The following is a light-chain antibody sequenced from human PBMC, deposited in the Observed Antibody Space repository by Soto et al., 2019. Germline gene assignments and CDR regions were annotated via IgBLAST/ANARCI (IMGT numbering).Light chain of an antibody. CDR2: KAS. CDR1: QSISSW. V-gene: IGKV1-5*03. CDR3: QQYNTMAT. Sequence: DIQMTQSPSTLSASVGDRVSITCRASQSISSWVAWYQQKPGKAPKLLISKASSLESGVPSRFSGSGSGTEFTLTINSLQPDDLSTYYCQQYNTMATFGLGTKV. J-gene: IGKJ1*01.